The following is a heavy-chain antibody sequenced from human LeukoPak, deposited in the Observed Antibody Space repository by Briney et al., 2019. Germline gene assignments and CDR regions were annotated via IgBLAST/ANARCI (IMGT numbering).Heavy chain of an antibody. CDR2: IHHSGST. Sequence: KPSETLSLTCTVSGGSLNSSTYSWGWIRQPPGKGLESIGTIHHSGSTYYNPSFKSRVTIFVDPSKNQFSLKLSSVTAADTAVYYCARDRQDSDCSSTSCYRDRPYYFDYWGQGTLVTVSS. CDR1: GGSLNSSTYS. D-gene: IGHD2-2*02. J-gene: IGHJ4*02. CDR3: ARDRQDSDCSSTSCYRDRPYYFDY. V-gene: IGHV4-39*02.